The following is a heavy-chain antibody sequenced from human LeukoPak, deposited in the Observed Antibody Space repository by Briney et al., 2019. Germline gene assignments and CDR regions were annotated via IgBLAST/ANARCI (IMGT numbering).Heavy chain of an antibody. V-gene: IGHV3-7*01. CDR3: VRDLAGPPQEAFDI. J-gene: IGHJ3*02. CDR1: GFSFSSYW. Sequence: PGGSLRLSCAASGFSFSSYWMSWVRQAPGKGLEWVANIKQDGSEKYYVDSVKGRFTISRDNAQNSLYLQMNSLRAEDTAVYYCVRDLAGPPQEAFDIWGQRTLVTASS. CDR2: IKQDGSEK.